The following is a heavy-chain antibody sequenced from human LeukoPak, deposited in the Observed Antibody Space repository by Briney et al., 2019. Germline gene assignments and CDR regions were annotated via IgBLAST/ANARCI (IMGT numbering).Heavy chain of an antibody. CDR2: ISSSSSYI. CDR3: ARARRFDP. J-gene: IGHJ5*02. V-gene: IGHV3-21*01. CDR1: GFTCSSYS. Sequence: GGSLRLSCAASGFTCSSYSMNWVRQAPGKGLEGVSSISSSSSYIYYADSGKGRFTISRDNAKNSLYLQMNSLRAEDTAVYYCARARRFDPWGQGTLVTVSS.